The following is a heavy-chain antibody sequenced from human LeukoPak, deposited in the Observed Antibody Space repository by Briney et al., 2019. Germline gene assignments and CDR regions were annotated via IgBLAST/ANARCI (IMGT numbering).Heavy chain of an antibody. CDR1: GGSISSYY. V-gene: IGHV4-59*01. J-gene: IGHJ5*02. Sequence: SETLSLTCTVSGGSISSYYWSWIRQSPGKGLEWIGYIYYSGSTTYNPSLKSRVTISVDTSKNQFSLNLSAVTAADTAIYYCARGHYDTSPGYYESIRWFDPWGQGTLVTVSS. CDR3: ARGHYDTSPGYYESIRWFDP. D-gene: IGHD3-9*01. CDR2: IYYSGST.